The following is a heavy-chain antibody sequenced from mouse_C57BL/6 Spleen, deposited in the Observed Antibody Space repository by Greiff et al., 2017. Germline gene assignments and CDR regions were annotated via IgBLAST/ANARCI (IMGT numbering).Heavy chain of an antibody. J-gene: IGHJ4*01. V-gene: IGHV10-1*01. CDR2: IRSKSNNYAT. CDR1: GFSFNTYA. Sequence: DVQLVESGGGLVQPKGSLKLSCAASGFSFNTYAMNWVRQAPGKGLEWVARIRSKSNNYATYYADSVKDRFTISRDDSESMLYLQMNNLKTEDTAMYYCVRPDGYGWAMDYWGQGTSVTVSS. D-gene: IGHD2-2*01. CDR3: VRPDGYGWAMDY.